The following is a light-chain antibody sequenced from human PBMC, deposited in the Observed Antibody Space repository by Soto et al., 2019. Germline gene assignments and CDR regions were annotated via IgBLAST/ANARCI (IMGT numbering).Light chain of an antibody. CDR2: AAS. J-gene: IGKJ1*01. CDR1: QTITSD. CDR3: QQTYSTPGWT. Sequence: DIQMTQSPSTLSASVGDRVTSTCRASQTITSDLNWYQQRPGKAPKLLIYAASNLQSGVPSRFSGSGSGTDFTFIISSLQPEDSATYYCQQTYSTPGWTFGQGTKVDIK. V-gene: IGKV1-39*01.